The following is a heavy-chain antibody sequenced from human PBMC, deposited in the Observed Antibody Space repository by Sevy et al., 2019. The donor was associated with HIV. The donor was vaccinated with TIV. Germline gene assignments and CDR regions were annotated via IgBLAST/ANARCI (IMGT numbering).Heavy chain of an antibody. CDR1: GFTFSSYA. J-gene: IGHJ4*02. D-gene: IGHD3-10*01. CDR3: AKSGGLVKLLWFREREGYYFDY. CDR2: ISGSGGST. V-gene: IGHV3-23*01. Sequence: GGSLRLSCAASGFTFSSYAMSWVRQAPGKGLEWVSAISGSGGSTYYADSVKGRFTISRDNSKNTLDLQMNSLRAEDTAVYYCAKSGGLVKLLWFREREGYYFDYWGQGTLVTVSS.